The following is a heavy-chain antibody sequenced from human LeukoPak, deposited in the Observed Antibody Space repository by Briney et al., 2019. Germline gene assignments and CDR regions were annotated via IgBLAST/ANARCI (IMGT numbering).Heavy chain of an antibody. J-gene: IGHJ4*02. D-gene: IGHD6-19*01. V-gene: IGHV1-69*08. CDR1: GYTFTGYY. Sequence: GASVKVSCKASGYTFTGYYMHWVRQAPGQGLEWMGRIFSILDTVHYAPRLQGRVTITADKSTSTAYMELRSLTSEDTAVYYCARSPPGIAVDGRDRYFDSWGQGTLVTVSS. CDR2: IFSILDTV. CDR3: ARSPPGIAVDGRDRYFDS.